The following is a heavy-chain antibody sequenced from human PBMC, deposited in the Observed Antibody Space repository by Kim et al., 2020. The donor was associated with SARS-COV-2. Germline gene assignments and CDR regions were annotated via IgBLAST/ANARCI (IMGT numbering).Heavy chain of an antibody. V-gene: IGHV4-34*01. Sequence: SETLSLTCAVYGGSFSGYYWSWIRQPPGKGLEWIGEINHSGSTNYNPSLKSRVTISVDTSKNQFSLKLSSVTAADTAVYYCARAKSGFTITMVRYYYYCYGMDVWGQGTTVTVSS. J-gene: IGHJ6*02. CDR3: ARAKSGFTITMVRYYYYCYGMDV. CDR2: INHSGST. D-gene: IGHD3-10*01. CDR1: GGSFSGYY.